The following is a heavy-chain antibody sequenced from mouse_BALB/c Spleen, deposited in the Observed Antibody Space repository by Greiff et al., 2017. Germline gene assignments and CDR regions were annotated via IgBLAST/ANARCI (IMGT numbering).Heavy chain of an antibody. D-gene: IGHD2-14*01. J-gene: IGHJ3*01. Sequence: QVQLQQSAAELARPGASVKMSCKASGYTFTSYTMHWVKQRPGQGLEWIGYINPSSGYTEYNQKFKDKTTLTADKSSSTAYMQLSSLTSEDAAVYYCARWDRYEGWLAYWGQGTRVTVSA. CDR1: GYTFTSYT. CDR2: INPSSGYT. CDR3: ARWDRYEGWLAY. V-gene: IGHV1-4*02.